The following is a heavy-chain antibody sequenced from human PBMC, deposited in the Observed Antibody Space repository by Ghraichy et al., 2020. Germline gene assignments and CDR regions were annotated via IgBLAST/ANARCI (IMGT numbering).Heavy chain of an antibody. Sequence: SETLSLTCTVSGGSISSHYWSWIRQPPGKGLEWIGYVDYRGSTNYNPSLKSRVTISGDTSKNQFSLKLSSVTAADTAVYYCASHAPIIRYGMDVWGPGTTVT. CDR1: GGSISSHY. CDR2: VDYRGST. CDR3: ASHAPIIRYGMDV. J-gene: IGHJ6*02. V-gene: IGHV4-59*11.